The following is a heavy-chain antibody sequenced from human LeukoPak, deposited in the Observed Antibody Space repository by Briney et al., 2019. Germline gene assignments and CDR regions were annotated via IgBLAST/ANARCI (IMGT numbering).Heavy chain of an antibody. V-gene: IGHV3-11*01. J-gene: IGHJ4*02. CDR1: GFTFSDYY. CDR2: ISSSGSTI. D-gene: IGHD6-19*01. Sequence: GGSLRLSCAASGFTFSDYYMSWIRQAPGKGLEWVSYISSSGSTIYYADSVKGRFTISRDNAKNSLYLQMNSLRAEDTALYYCAKSREQWLVRGPGLGYWGQGTLVTVSS. CDR3: AKSREQWLVRGPGLGY.